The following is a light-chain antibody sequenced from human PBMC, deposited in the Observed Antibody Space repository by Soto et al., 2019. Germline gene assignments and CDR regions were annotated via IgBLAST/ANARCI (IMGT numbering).Light chain of an antibody. CDR3: QQDEKTVPPVT. CDR2: GAS. CDR1: RSVSTN. V-gene: IGKV3D-15*01. Sequence: DIILTQSPAIVSVSPGERATLSCRASRSVSTNLAWYQHKHGQAPRLLIFGASTRVTDIPPRFSGTGSGTEFTLTINYLKSEDFGIYYCQQDEKTVPPVTFGGGTKVEI. J-gene: IGKJ4*01.